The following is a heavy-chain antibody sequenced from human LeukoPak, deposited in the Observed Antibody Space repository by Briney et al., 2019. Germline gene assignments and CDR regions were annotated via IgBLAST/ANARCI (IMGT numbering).Heavy chain of an antibody. Sequence: PGGSLRLSCAASGFTFSSYSMNWVRQAPGKGLEWVSSIGSSSSYIYYADSVKGRFTISRDNAKNSLYLQMNSLRAEDTAVYYCARDNGYYDSSGYYADAFDIWGQGTMVTVSS. V-gene: IGHV3-21*01. J-gene: IGHJ3*02. CDR1: GFTFSSYS. CDR3: ARDNGYYDSSGYYADAFDI. CDR2: IGSSSSYI. D-gene: IGHD3-22*01.